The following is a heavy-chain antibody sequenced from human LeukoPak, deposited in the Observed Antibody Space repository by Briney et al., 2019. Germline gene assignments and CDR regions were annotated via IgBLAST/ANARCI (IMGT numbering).Heavy chain of an antibody. CDR2: IMRTADVT. V-gene: IGHV3-48*01. D-gene: IGHD3/OR15-3a*01. Sequence: GGSLRLSCAASGFTFTSYTMNWVRQAPGRGLEWISYIMRTADVTSYANSVEGRFTISRDDVKNSLYLQMNSLRAEDTAVYYCVRDWTYAFDLWGQGTMVTVSS. CDR1: GFTFTSYT. J-gene: IGHJ3*01. CDR3: VRDWTYAFDL.